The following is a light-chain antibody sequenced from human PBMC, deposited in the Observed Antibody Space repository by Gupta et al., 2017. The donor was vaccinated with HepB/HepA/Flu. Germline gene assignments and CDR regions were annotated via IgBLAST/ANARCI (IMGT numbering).Light chain of an antibody. J-gene: IGKJ4*01. V-gene: IGKV3-20*01. Sequence: EIVLTQSPATLSLSPGGRATLSCRASQIVSNNYLAWYQDKPGRAPRLLVYGASSRANGVPDSFSGSGYGTDFTLTSSSREPEDFAVYYWQYERRWPTFGGGTKMDIK. CDR3: QYERRWPT. CDR2: GAS. CDR1: QIVSNNY.